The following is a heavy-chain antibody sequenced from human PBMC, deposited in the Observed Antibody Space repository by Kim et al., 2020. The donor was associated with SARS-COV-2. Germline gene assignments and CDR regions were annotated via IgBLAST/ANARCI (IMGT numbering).Heavy chain of an antibody. CDR2: IYYSGST. CDR1: GGSISSYY. J-gene: IGHJ3*02. V-gene: IGHV4-59*01. CDR3: ARAPRITMVRGVITWIDAFDI. D-gene: IGHD3-10*01. Sequence: SETLSLTCTVSGGSISSYYWSWIRQPPGKGLEWIGYIYYSGSTNYNPSLKSRVTITVDTSQNQFSLKLSSVTAADTAVYYCARAPRITMVRGVITWIDAFDIWGRGTMDTVSS.